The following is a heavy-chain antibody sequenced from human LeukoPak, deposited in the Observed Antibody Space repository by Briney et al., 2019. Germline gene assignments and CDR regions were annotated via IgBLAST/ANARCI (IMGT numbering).Heavy chain of an antibody. CDR3: ARLSSAASYYYGMDV. CDR1: GYTFTSYG. J-gene: IGHJ6*02. V-gene: IGHV1-18*01. CDR2: ISAYNGNT. D-gene: IGHD2-15*01. Sequence: ASVKVSCKASGYTFTSYGISWVRQAPGQGLEWMGWISAYNGNTNYAQKLQGRVTMTTDTSTSTAYMELRSLRSDDTAVYYCARLSSAASYYYGMDVWGQGTTVTVSS.